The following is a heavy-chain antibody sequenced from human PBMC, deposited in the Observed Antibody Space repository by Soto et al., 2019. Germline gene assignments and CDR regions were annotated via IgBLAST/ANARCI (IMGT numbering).Heavy chain of an antibody. Sequence: PGGSLRLSCAASGFTFSSYAMSWVRQAPGKGLEWVSAISGSGGSTYYADSVKGRFTISRDNSKNTLYLQMNSLRAEDTAVYYCAKDRFVVVVAATPYYYGMDVWGQGTTVTVSS. V-gene: IGHV3-23*01. J-gene: IGHJ6*02. CDR1: GFTFSSYA. D-gene: IGHD2-15*01. CDR3: AKDRFVVVVAATPYYYGMDV. CDR2: ISGSGGST.